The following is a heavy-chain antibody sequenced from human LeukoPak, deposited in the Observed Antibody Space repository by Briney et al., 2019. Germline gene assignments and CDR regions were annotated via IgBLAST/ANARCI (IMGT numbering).Heavy chain of an antibody. Sequence: GGSLRLSCAASGFTFSSYAMSWVRQAPGKGLEWVSYISSSGSTIYYADSVKGRFTISRDNAKNSLYLQMNSLRAEDTAVYYCARWGDHGTRDAFDIWGQGTMVTVSS. V-gene: IGHV3-48*04. CDR2: ISSSGSTI. CDR1: GFTFSSYA. CDR3: ARWGDHGTRDAFDI. D-gene: IGHD1-7*01. J-gene: IGHJ3*02.